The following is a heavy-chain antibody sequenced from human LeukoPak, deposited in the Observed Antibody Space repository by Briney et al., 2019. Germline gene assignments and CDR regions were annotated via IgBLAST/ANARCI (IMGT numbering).Heavy chain of an antibody. Sequence: SETLSLTCTVSGGSISSYYWSWIRQPPGKGLEWIGYIYYSGSTNYSPSLKSRVTISVDTSKNQFSLRLSSVTAADTAVYYCARGTYYYDSSGYSYYDYYYMDVWGKGTTVTISS. J-gene: IGHJ6*03. D-gene: IGHD3-22*01. CDR1: GGSISSYY. CDR2: IYYSGST. CDR3: ARGTYYYDSSGYSYYDYYYMDV. V-gene: IGHV4-59*01.